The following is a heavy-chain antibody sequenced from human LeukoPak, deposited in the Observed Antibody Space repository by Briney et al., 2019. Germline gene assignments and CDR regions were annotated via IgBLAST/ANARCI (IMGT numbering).Heavy chain of an antibody. Sequence: GGSLRLSCAASGFTFSSYWMHWVRQAPRKGLVWVSRINSDGSSTSYADSVKGRFTISRDNAKNTLYLQMNSLRAEDTAVYYCARGYGSSRGWYWGQGTLVTVSS. CDR2: INSDGSST. CDR3: ARGYGSSRGWY. V-gene: IGHV3-74*01. J-gene: IGHJ4*02. CDR1: GFTFSSYW. D-gene: IGHD6-6*01.